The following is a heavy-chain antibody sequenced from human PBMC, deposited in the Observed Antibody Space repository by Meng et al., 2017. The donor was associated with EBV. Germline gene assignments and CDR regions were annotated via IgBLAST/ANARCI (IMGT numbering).Heavy chain of an antibody. J-gene: IGHJ4*02. Sequence: QVQLVESWAEVKRLGSSVKGSCKASGGTFRSYAISWVRQAPGQGLEWMGGIIPIFGTANYAQKFQGRVTITADKSTSTAYMELSSLRSEDTAVYYCARAEIAAAGRLDYWGQGTLVTVSS. CDR1: GGTFRSYA. D-gene: IGHD6-13*01. CDR3: ARAEIAAAGRLDY. V-gene: IGHV1-69*06. CDR2: IIPIFGTA.